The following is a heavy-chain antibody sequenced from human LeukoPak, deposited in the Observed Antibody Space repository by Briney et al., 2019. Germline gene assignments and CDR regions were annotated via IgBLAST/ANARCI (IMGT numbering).Heavy chain of an antibody. V-gene: IGHV3-21*01. CDR2: ISSSSSYI. Sequence: GGSLRLSCAASGFTFSSYSMNWVRQAPGKGLEWVSSISSSSSYIHYADSVKGRFTISRDNAKNSLYLQMNSLRAEDTAVYYCARIGVAGIDDYWGQGTLVTVSS. J-gene: IGHJ4*02. CDR3: ARIGVAGIDDY. CDR1: GFTFSSYS. D-gene: IGHD6-19*01.